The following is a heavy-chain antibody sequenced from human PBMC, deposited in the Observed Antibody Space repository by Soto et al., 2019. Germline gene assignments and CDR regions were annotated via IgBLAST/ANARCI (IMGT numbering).Heavy chain of an antibody. CDR3: ARGAYSSSWFDAFDI. D-gene: IGHD6-13*01. V-gene: IGHV3-7*01. Sequence: EVQLVESGGGLVQPGGSLRLSCAASGFTFSSYWMSWVRQAPGKGLEWVANIKQDGSEKYYVDSVKGRFTISRDNAKNSLYLQMNSLRADDTAVYYCARGAYSSSWFDAFDIWGQGTMVTVSS. J-gene: IGHJ3*02. CDR2: IKQDGSEK. CDR1: GFTFSSYW.